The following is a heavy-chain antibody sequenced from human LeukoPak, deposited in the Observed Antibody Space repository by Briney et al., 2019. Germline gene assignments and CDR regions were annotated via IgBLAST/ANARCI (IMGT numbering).Heavy chain of an antibody. CDR2: ISTTGST. V-gene: IGHV4-61*09. CDR1: GGFISSNNYY. J-gene: IGHJ4*02. D-gene: IGHD2-15*01. CDR3: ARHEVVVAATPRYFDY. Sequence: NSSETLSPTCNVSGGFISSNNYYWSWIRQSAGRGLEWIGHISTTGSTNYNPSLKSRVTISVDTSKNQFSLKLSSVTAADTAVYYCARHEVVVAATPRYFDYWGQGTLVTVSS.